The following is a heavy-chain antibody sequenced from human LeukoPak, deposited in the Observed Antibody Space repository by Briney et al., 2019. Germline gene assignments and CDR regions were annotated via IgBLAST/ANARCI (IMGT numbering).Heavy chain of an antibody. CDR2: ISAYNGNT. D-gene: IGHD3-9*01. CDR1: GYTFTSYG. Sequence: ASVKVSCKASGYTFTSYGISWVRQAPGQGLEWMGWISAYNGNTNYAQKLQGRVTMTTDTSTSTAYMELRSLRSDDTAVYYCARVRTYYDILTGYYWVDYWGQGTLVTVSS. V-gene: IGHV1-18*01. CDR3: ARVRTYYDILTGYYWVDY. J-gene: IGHJ4*02.